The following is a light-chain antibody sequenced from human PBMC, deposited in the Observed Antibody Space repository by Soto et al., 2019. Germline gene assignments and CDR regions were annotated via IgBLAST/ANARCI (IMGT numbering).Light chain of an antibody. J-gene: IGKJ2*01. CDR3: QPYNKWPPYT. V-gene: IGKV3-15*01. CDR2: GAS. Sequence: EIVMTQSPANLSVSPGERATLPCRASQSVSSNLAWYQQKRGQGPRLLIYGASTRATSIPARFSGSGSGTEFTLTINSLQSEDFAVYYCQPYNKWPPYTFGQGTKLEIK. CDR1: QSVSSN.